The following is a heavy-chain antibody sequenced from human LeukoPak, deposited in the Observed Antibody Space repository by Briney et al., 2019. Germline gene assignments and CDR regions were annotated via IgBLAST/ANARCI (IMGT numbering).Heavy chain of an antibody. CDR2: IYTSGST. CDR3: ARIGVQLWLNYFDY. Sequence: SETLSLTCTVSGGSISSYYWSWIRQPAGKGLEWIGRIYTSGSTNYNPSLKSRVTMSVDTSKNQFSLKLSSVTAADTAVYCCARIGVQLWLNYFDYWGQGTLVTVSS. J-gene: IGHJ4*02. CDR1: GGSISSYY. V-gene: IGHV4-4*07. D-gene: IGHD5-18*01.